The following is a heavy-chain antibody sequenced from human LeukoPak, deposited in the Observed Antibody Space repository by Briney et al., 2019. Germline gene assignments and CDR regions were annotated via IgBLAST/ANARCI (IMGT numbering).Heavy chain of an antibody. J-gene: IGHJ4*02. CDR2: ISHSGST. D-gene: IGHD6-19*01. V-gene: IGHV4-59*01. Sequence: SETLSLTCTVSSGSISTYYWSWIRQPPGKGLEWIGYISHSGSTSYNPSLKSRVTISIDTSKNQISLKLSSVTAADTAVYYCAKVSTSGWYFDYWGQGTLVTVSS. CDR3: AKVSTSGWYFDY. CDR1: SGSISTYY.